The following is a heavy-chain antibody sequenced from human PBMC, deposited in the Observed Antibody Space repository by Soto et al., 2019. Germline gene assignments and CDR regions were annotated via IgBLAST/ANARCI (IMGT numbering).Heavy chain of an antibody. J-gene: IGHJ4*02. Sequence: QVQLVQSGAEVRKPGALVRISCKPSGYTLTNYAIHWVRQATGQSLEWLAWIDPGSGRATYSQKVQGRIIVTRDNSATTFYMDLTSLTSEDTAVYFCTRELNGGNPFDYWGQGALVTVSS. CDR3: TRELNGGNPFDY. V-gene: IGHV1-3*01. CDR2: IDPGSGRA. CDR1: GYTLTNYA. D-gene: IGHD2-8*01.